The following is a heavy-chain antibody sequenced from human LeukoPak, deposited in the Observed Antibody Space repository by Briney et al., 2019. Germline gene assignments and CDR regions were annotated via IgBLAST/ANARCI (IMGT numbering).Heavy chain of an antibody. V-gene: IGHV4-59*01. Sequence: SETLSLTCTVSGGSISSYYWSWIRQPPGKGLEWIGYIYYSGSTNYNPSLKGRVTISVDTSKNQFSLKLSSVTAADTAVYYCARVPLMYSSSPSLYYYYYMDVWGKGTTVTVSS. D-gene: IGHD6-13*01. J-gene: IGHJ6*03. CDR2: IYYSGST. CDR3: ARVPLMYSSSPSLYYYYYMDV. CDR1: GGSISSYY.